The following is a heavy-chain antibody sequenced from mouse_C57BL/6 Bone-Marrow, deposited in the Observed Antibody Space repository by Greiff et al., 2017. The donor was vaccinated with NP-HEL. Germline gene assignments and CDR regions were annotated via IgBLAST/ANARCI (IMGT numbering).Heavy chain of an antibody. CDR3: AMGNIHYFDY. V-gene: IGHV1-74*01. J-gene: IGHJ2*01. Sequence: QVQLQQPGAELVKPGASVTVSCKASGYTFTSYWMHWVKQRPGQGLEWIGRIHPSASDPNYNQKFKGKATLTVDKSSSTAYMQLSSLTSEDSAVYYSAMGNIHYFDYWGQGTTLTVSS. CDR1: GYTFTSYW. CDR2: IHPSASDP.